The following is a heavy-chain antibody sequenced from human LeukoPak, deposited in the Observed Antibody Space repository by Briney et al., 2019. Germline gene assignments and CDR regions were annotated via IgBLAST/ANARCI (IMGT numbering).Heavy chain of an antibody. J-gene: IGHJ4*02. CDR2: MNPSSGNT. CDR3: ARGHSSSWYVRGELDY. D-gene: IGHD6-13*01. V-gene: IGHV1-8*01. CDR1: GYTFINYD. Sequence: ASVKVSCKASGYTFINYDVNWVRQTTGQGLEWMGWMNPSSGNTGYAQKFQGRVSLTRDTSISTAYMELSSLRSEDTAVYYCARGHSSSWYVRGELDYWGQGTLVTVSS.